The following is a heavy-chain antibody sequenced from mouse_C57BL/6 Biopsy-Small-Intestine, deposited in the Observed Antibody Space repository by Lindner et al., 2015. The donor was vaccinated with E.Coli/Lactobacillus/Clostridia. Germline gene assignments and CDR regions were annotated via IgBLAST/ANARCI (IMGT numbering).Heavy chain of an antibody. V-gene: IGHV1-85*01. CDR2: ISPRDGST. D-gene: IGHD2-4*01. Sequence: VQLQESGPELVKPGAPVKLSCKASGYTFTSYDINWVNQRPGQGLEWIGWISPRDGSTEYNEKFKGKATLTVDTSSSTAYMELHSLTSEDSAVYFCARYDYDGAYWGQGTLVTVSA. J-gene: IGHJ3*01. CDR1: GYTFTSYD. CDR3: ARYDYDGAY.